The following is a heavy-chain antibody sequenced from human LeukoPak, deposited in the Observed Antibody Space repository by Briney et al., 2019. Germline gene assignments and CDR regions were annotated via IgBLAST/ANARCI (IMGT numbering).Heavy chain of an antibody. CDR3: AKTLGRVSCSGGSCWSRAMGY. V-gene: IGHV3-23*01. Sequence: GGSLRLSCAASGFTFSSYAMSWVRQAPGKGLEWVSAISGSGGSTYYADSVKGRFTISRDNSKNTLYLQMNSLRAEDTAVYYCAKTLGRVSCSGGSCWSRAMGYWGQGTLVTVSS. CDR2: ISGSGGST. D-gene: IGHD2-15*01. J-gene: IGHJ4*02. CDR1: GFTFSSYA.